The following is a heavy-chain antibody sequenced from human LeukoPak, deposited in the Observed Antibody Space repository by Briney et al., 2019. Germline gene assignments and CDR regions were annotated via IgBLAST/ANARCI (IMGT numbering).Heavy chain of an antibody. CDR3: ARDDKGVAKAFDI. CDR2: INWNGGST. CDR1: GFTFDDYG. Sequence: GGSLRLSCAPSGFTFDDYGMSWVRQAPGKGLEWVAGINWNGGSTGYADSVKGRFTISRDNAKNSLYLQMNSLRAEDTALHYCARDDKGVAKAFDIWGQGTMVTVSS. V-gene: IGHV3-20*04. D-gene: IGHD2-15*01. J-gene: IGHJ3*02.